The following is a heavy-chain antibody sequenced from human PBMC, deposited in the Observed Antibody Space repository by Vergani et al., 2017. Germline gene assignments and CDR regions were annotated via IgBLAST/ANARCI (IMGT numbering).Heavy chain of an antibody. Sequence: QLQLQESGPGLVKPSETLSLTCTVSGGSISSSSYYWGWIRQPPGKGLEWIGSIYYSGSTHYNPSLTSRVTISLDTSKNQFSLKLSSVTAADTAVYYCARDCSGGSCYIDYWGQGTLVTVSS. CDR3: ARDCSGGSCYIDY. CDR1: GGSISSSSYY. D-gene: IGHD2-15*01. V-gene: IGHV4-39*07. CDR2: IYYSGST. J-gene: IGHJ4*02.